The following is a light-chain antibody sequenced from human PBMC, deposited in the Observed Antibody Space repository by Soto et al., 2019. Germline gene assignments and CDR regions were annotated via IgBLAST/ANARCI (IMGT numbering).Light chain of an antibody. J-gene: IGLJ1*01. Sequence: QSALTQPASVSGSPGQSITISCTGTASDVGAYDYVSWYRQDPGKAPKVMIYEVSNRPSGVSNRFSGSKSGNTASLTISGLQAEDEADYYCSSYTSSISLVFGTGTKVTVL. V-gene: IGLV2-14*01. CDR3: SSYTSSISLV. CDR2: EVS. CDR1: ASDVGAYDY.